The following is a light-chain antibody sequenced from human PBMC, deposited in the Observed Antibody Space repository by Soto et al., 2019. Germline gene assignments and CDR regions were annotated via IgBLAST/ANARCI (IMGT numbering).Light chain of an antibody. CDR3: QQYNNWPLMYT. Sequence: DIQMTKSPSTLSASVGDRVTITCRPSQSISSWLAWYQQKPGKAPKLLIYDASSLGSGVPSRFSGSGSGTEFTLTNSSLQPDDFAVYYCQQYNNWPLMYTFGQGTKVDIK. V-gene: IGKV1-5*01. CDR2: DAS. CDR1: QSISSW. J-gene: IGKJ2*01.